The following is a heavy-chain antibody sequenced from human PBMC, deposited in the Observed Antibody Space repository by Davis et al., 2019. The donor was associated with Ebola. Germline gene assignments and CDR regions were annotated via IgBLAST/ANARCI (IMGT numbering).Heavy chain of an antibody. V-gene: IGHV3-7*01. CDR1: GFPFSNYS. CDR2: IKQDGSAK. J-gene: IGHJ4*02. Sequence: SPNISCAASGFPFSNYSMTWVRQAPGKGLEWVANIKQDGSAKPYVGSVKGRFTISRDNTKNSLYLQMDSLRAEDTAVYYCTRHINWAFDYWGQGTLVTVSS. D-gene: IGHD1-1*01. CDR3: TRHINWAFDY.